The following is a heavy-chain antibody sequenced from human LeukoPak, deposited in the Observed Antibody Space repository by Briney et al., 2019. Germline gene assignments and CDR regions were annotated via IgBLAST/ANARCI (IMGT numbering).Heavy chain of an antibody. J-gene: IGHJ4*02. CDR1: GYTFSGYY. Sequence: ASVRVSCKASGYTFSGYYMHWVRQAPGQGLEWVGRINPNSGDTNYEQKFQGRVTMTRDTSIGTAYMELSRLRSDDTAVYYCARVRSGTIDYWGQGTLVTVSS. CDR2: INPNSGDT. V-gene: IGHV1-2*02. D-gene: IGHD1-26*01. CDR3: ARVRSGTIDY.